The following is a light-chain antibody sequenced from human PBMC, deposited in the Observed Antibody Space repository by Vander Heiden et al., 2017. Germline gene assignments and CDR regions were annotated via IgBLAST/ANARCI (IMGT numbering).Light chain of an antibody. Sequence: EIVMTQSPLSLPVTPGEPASISCRSSQSLLYSNGYNYLDWYVQKPGQSPQLLMYLVSIRASGVPDRFSGSGSGTDFTLKISRVEAEDVGVYYCMQALETPLTFGGGTKVEIK. V-gene: IGKV2-28*01. CDR2: LVS. J-gene: IGKJ4*01. CDR1: QSLLYSNGYNY. CDR3: MQALETPLT.